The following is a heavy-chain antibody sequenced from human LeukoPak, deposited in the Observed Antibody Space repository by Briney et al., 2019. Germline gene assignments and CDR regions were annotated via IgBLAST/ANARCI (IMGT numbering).Heavy chain of an antibody. CDR3: AREYGSGSYEPPDY. V-gene: IGHV1-46*01. CDR2: INPSGGST. Sequence: ASVKVSCKASGYTFTSYYMHWVRRAPGEGLEWMGIINPSGGSTSYAQKFQGRVTMTRDMSTSTVYMELSSLRSDDTAVYYCAREYGSGSYEPPDYWGQGTLVTVSS. CDR1: GYTFTSYY. J-gene: IGHJ4*02. D-gene: IGHD3-10*01.